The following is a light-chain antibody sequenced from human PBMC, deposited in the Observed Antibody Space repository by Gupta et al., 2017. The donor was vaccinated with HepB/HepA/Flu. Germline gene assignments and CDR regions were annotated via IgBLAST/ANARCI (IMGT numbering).Light chain of an antibody. CDR3: AAWDDSLIGLV. CDR1: SSNIGNNA. J-gene: IGLJ2*01. Sequence: QSVLTQPPSVSEAPRQRVTISCSGSSSNIGNNAVNWYQQLPGKSPKLLIYYDDLLPSGVSDRFSGSRPGTSASLAISGLQSEDEAEYYCAAWDDSLIGLVFGGGTKLNVL. V-gene: IGLV1-36*01. CDR2: YDD.